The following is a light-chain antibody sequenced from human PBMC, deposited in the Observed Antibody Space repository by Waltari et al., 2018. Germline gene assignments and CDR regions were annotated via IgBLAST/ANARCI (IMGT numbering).Light chain of an antibody. V-gene: IGLV2-14*01. J-gene: IGLJ1*01. CDR3: SSSTGRSTLLYV. CDR1: RSDVGRYNY. Sequence: QSALTQPASVSGSPGQSITISCTGTRSDVGRYNYVAWYQQYPGKAPKLMISEVSNRPSGISNRFSGSKSGNTASLTSSWLQAEHEAYYYCSSSTGRSTLLYVFGTGTKVTVL. CDR2: EVS.